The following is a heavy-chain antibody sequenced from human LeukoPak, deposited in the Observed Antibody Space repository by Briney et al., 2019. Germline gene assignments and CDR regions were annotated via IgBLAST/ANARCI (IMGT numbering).Heavy chain of an antibody. CDR3: AKRNSFSSGWFTA. D-gene: IGHD6-19*01. CDR1: GFTFSSYG. Sequence: GGSLRLSCAASGFTFSSYGLNWVRQAPGKGLEWVSAITGDGAYTDYADSVKGRFTISRDNPNNALYLQMNSLRAEDTAVYYCAKRNSFSSGWFTAWGQGTLVTVSS. J-gene: IGHJ5*02. CDR2: ITGDGAYT. V-gene: IGHV3-23*01.